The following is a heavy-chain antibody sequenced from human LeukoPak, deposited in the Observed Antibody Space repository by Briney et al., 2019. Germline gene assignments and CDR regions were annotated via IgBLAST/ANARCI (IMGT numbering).Heavy chain of an antibody. J-gene: IGHJ5*02. CDR2: IRQDGSEI. CDR3: ARDEYGPLDP. Sequence: GGSLRLSCAASGFTFSTYCMSWVRQAPGKGLEWVANIRQDGSEISYVDSVKGRFTISRDNAKSSLFLRTNRLRAEDTAVYYCARDEYGPLDPWGQGTLVTASS. CDR1: GFTFSTYC. D-gene: IGHD2/OR15-2a*01. V-gene: IGHV3-7*01.